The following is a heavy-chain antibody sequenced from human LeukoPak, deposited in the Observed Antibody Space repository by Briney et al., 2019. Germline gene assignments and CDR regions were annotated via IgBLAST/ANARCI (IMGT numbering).Heavy chain of an antibody. CDR1: GFTFSDSY. V-gene: IGHV3-11*01. Sequence: PGGSLRLSCAASGFTFSDSYMSWVRQAPGKGLEWLSSISSSDNTIYYADSAKGRFTVSRDNAKNSLSLQMNSLRVEDTAMYFCARADFGVLIIGYYYFYMDDWGKGTTVTVSS. J-gene: IGHJ6*03. CDR2: ISSSDNTI. D-gene: IGHD3-3*01. CDR3: ARADFGVLIIGYYYFYMDD.